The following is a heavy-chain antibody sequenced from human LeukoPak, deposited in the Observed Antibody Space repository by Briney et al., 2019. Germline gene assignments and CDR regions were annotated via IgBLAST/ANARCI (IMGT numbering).Heavy chain of an antibody. CDR1: GFSFSKYN. J-gene: IGHJ4*02. V-gene: IGHV3-21*01. D-gene: IGHD6-13*01. CDR3: AREFIGSWYWDS. CDR2: ISSSGSYI. Sequence: GGSLRLSCAASGFSFSKYNMNWVRQAPGKGLEWVSSISSSGSYIYYADSVKGRFTISRDNTKNSLYLQMNSLRAEDTAVYLCAREFIGSWYWDSWGQGTLVTVSS.